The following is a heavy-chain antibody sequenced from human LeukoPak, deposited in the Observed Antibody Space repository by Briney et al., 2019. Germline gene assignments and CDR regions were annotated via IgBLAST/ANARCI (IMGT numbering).Heavy chain of an antibody. CDR3: ALGGYYGSGPLWY. CDR2: IYSSGST. V-gene: IGHV4-59*01. D-gene: IGHD3-10*01. Sequence: PPETPSLSPTVSRGSPSGDFWSGIRQPPGPGVEWIGYIYSSGSTNYNPSIKSRVTISVDPSKNQFSLKLSSVTAADTAVYYCALGGYYGSGPLWYWGQGTLVTVSS. CDR1: RGSPSGDF. J-gene: IGHJ4*02.